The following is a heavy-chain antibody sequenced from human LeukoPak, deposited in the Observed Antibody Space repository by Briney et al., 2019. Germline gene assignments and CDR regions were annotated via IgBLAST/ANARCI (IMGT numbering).Heavy chain of an antibody. CDR1: GASSSSADHY. CDR3: ASVGIKAAVLSDY. D-gene: IGHD6-13*01. V-gene: IGHV4-30-4*07. Sequence: SETLSLTCLVSGASSSSADHYWTWIRQPPGKGLEWVGYIYFSGSTYYNPSLKGRATISLDTSKSRFSLKMTSVTAADTAVYFCASVGIKAAVLSDYWGQGTLVTVSS. CDR2: IYFSGST. J-gene: IGHJ4*02.